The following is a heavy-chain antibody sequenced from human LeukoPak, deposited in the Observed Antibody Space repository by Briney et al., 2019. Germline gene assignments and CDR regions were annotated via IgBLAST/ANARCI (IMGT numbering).Heavy chain of an antibody. CDR1: GFTFSSYE. V-gene: IGHV3-48*03. D-gene: IGHD5-18*01. Sequence: GGSLRLSCVASGFTFSSYEMNWVRQAPGKGLEWISYITDNGRNSFYADSVKGRFTISRDNAKHSLYLEMNSLRAEDTALYYCAKGRGYNYGYIFGYFDYWGQGTLVTVSS. J-gene: IGHJ4*02. CDR3: AKGRGYNYGYIFGYFDY. CDR2: ITDNGRNS.